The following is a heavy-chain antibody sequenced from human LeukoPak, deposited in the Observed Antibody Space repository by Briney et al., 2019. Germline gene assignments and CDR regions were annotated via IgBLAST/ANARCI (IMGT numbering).Heavy chain of an antibody. CDR2: ISGSGGST. D-gene: IGHD2-15*01. J-gene: IGHJ4*02. V-gene: IGHV3-23*01. CDR1: GFTFSSYA. Sequence: RPGGSLRLSCAASGFTFSSYAMSWVRQAPGKGLEWVSAISGSGGSTYYADSVKGRFTISRDNSKNTLYLQMNSLRAEDTAVYYCAKDPGEGYCSGGSCYGWGQGTLVTVSS. CDR3: AKDPGEGYCSGGSCYG.